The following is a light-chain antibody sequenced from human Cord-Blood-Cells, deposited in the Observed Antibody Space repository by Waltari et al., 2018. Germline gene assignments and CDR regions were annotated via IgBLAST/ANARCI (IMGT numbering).Light chain of an antibody. J-gene: IGKJ1*01. CDR1: QSVSSN. Sequence: EIVMTQSPATLSVSPGERATLSCRASQSVSSNLAWYQQKPGQAPRLLIYGASTRATSIPARFSGSVSGTEFTLTISSLQSEDFAVYYCQQYNNWPRTFGQGTKVEIK. CDR3: QQYNNWPRT. V-gene: IGKV3-15*01. CDR2: GAS.